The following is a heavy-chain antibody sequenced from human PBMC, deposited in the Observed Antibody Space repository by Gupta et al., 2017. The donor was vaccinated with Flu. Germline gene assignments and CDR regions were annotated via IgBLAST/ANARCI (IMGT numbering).Heavy chain of an antibody. J-gene: IGHJ4*02. V-gene: IGHV3-23*01. CDR1: GFTFSSYA. D-gene: IGHD6-6*01. CDR3: AKAKVEQLVPLDY. CDR2: ISGSGGST. Sequence: EVQLLESGGGLVQPGGSLRLSCAASGFTFSSYAMSWVRPAPGQGLEWVSAISGSGGSTYYADAVKGRFTISRDNSKNTLYLQMNSLRAEDTAVYYCAKAKVEQLVPLDYWGQGTLVTVSS.